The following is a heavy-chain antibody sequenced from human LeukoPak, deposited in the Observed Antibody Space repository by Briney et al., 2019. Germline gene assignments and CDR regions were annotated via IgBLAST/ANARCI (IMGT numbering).Heavy chain of an antibody. CDR3: ARVLNYAGAFDI. CDR1: GGTFSSYA. V-gene: IGHV1-69*04. D-gene: IGHD3-16*01. CDR2: IIPILGIA. J-gene: IGHJ3*02. Sequence: GASVKVSCKASGGTFSSYAISWVRQAPGQGLEWMGRIIPILGIANYAQKFQGRVTITADKSTSTVYMELSSLRSEDTAVYYCARVLNYAGAFDIWGQGTMVTVSS.